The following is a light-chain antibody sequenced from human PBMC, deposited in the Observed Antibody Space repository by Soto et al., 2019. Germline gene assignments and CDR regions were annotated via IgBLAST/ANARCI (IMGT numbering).Light chain of an antibody. CDR3: QQYYSTPWT. J-gene: IGKJ1*01. CDR2: WAS. V-gene: IGKV4-1*01. Sequence: DIVMTQSPDSLAVSLGERATINCKSSQSVLYSPNNKNYLAWYQQKPGQPPKLLIYWASTRESGVPDRFSGSGSGTDFTLTISSLQAEYVAVYYCQQYYSTPWTFGQGTKVEIK. CDR1: QSVLYSPNNKNY.